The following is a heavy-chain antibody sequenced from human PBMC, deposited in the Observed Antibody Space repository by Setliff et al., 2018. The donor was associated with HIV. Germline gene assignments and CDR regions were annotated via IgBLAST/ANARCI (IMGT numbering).Heavy chain of an antibody. CDR2: INEDGSTK. D-gene: IGHD3-10*01. Sequence: PGGSLRLSCAASGFTFTSNWMSWVRQAPGKGLEWVANINEDGSTKYYVDSVEGRFTISRDNAKTTLYLRMDSLRAEDTAVYYCARAHFSGSGTFYLPSEYWGQGTLVTVSS. CDR1: GFTFTSNW. CDR3: ARAHFSGSGTFYLPSEY. V-gene: IGHV3-7*03. J-gene: IGHJ4*02.